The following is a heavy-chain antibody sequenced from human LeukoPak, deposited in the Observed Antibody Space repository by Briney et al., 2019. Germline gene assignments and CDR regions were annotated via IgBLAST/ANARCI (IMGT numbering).Heavy chain of an antibody. CDR2: IRYDGSNK. CDR3: AKVGLTVTTILDYFDY. CDR1: GFTFSNYG. Sequence: GGSLRLSRAASGFTFSNYGMHWVRQAPGKGLEWVTFIRYDGSNKYYADSVKGRFTISRDNSKNTLYLQMNSLRAEDTAVYYCAKVGLTVTTILDYFDYWGQGTLVTVSS. V-gene: IGHV3-30*02. J-gene: IGHJ4*02. D-gene: IGHD4-11*01.